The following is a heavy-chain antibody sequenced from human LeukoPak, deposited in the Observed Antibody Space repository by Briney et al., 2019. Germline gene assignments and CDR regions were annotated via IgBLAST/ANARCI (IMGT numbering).Heavy chain of an antibody. D-gene: IGHD4-17*01. CDR1: GFTFSSYA. Sequence: GGSLRLSCAASGFTFSSYAMSWVRQAPGKGLEWVSSISSSSSYIYYADSVKGRFTISRDNGKNSLYLQMNSLRAEDTAVYYCASHDYGDHKRDYWGQGTLVTVSS. V-gene: IGHV3-21*01. CDR2: ISSSSSYI. CDR3: ASHDYGDHKRDY. J-gene: IGHJ4*02.